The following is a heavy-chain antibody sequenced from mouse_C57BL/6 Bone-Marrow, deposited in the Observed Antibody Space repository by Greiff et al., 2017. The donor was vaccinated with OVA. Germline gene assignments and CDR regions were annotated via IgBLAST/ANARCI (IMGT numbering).Heavy chain of an antibody. J-gene: IGHJ1*03. D-gene: IGHD2-4*01. CDR1: GFTFSSYA. CDR3: TRGGSTMITTGYFDV. CDR2: ISSGGDYI. Sequence: EVQLQESGEGLVKPGGSLKLSCAASGFTFSSYAMSWVRQTPEKRLEWVAYISSGGDYIYYADTVKGRFTISRDNARNTLYLQMSSLKSEDTAMYYCTRGGSTMITTGYFDVWGTGTTVTVSS. V-gene: IGHV5-9-1*02.